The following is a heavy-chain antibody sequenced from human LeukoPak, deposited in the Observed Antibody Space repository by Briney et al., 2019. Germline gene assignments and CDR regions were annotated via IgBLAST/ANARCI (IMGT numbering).Heavy chain of an antibody. CDR1: GFTFSSYS. CDR2: ISTSSIYI. D-gene: IGHD7-27*01. J-gene: IGHJ4*02. Sequence: AGGTLRLSCAASGFTFSSYSMNWVPQAPGKGLEGVSSISTSSIYIYYAASVKSRSTISRDNSKRLLFLQMNRLRAEATAVYYCAREEGGRLGIDYYFDSWGQGTLVTVSS. CDR3: AREEGGRLGIDYYFDS. V-gene: IGHV3-21*01.